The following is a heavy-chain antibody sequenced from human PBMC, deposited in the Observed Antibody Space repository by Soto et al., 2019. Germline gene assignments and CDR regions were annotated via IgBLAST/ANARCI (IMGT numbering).Heavy chain of an antibody. CDR3: SRMRAAGTFDY. CDR1: GGSIIGYY. CDR2: IYSDGST. D-gene: IGHD6-13*01. J-gene: IGHJ4*02. V-gene: IGHV4-4*07. Sequence: SETLSLTCTVSGGSIIGYYWSCIRQPAGKGLEWIGRIYSDGSTDYNPSLKSRVTMSVDTSKNQFSLQLTSMTAADTALYXLSRMRAAGTFDYWGQGTLVXVSS.